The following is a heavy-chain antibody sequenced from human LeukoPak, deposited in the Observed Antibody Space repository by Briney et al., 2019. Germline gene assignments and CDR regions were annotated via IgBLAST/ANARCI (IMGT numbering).Heavy chain of an antibody. Sequence: SETLSLTCAVYGGSFSGYYWSWIRQPPGKGLEWIGEINHSGSTNYNPSLKSRVTISVDTSKNQFSLKLSSVTAADTAVYYCARSVEGYCSGGSCYYYYYYMDVWGKGTTVTVSS. CDR2: INHSGST. V-gene: IGHV4-34*01. CDR3: ARSVEGYCSGGSCYYYYYYMDV. CDR1: GGSFSGYY. J-gene: IGHJ6*03. D-gene: IGHD2-15*01.